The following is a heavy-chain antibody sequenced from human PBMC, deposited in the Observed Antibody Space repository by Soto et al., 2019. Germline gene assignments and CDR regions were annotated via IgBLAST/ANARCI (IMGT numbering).Heavy chain of an antibody. J-gene: IGHJ6*02. CDR2: IYHTGST. Sequence: SETLSLTCAVFGGSISSDNWWSWVRQTPGRGLEWIGEIYHTGSTTYSPSLKSRVTISVDKSKNQFSLKLTSVTAADTAVYYCARYCSTSSCYYYAMDVWGQGTTVTVSS. CDR1: GGSISSDNW. D-gene: IGHD2-2*01. V-gene: IGHV4-4*02. CDR3: ARYCSTSSCYYYAMDV.